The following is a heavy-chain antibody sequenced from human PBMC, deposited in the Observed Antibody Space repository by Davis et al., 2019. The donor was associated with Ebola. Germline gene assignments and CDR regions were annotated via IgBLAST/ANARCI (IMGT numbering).Heavy chain of an antibody. CDR3: AKAPFYHGSGSYSGIGMDV. D-gene: IGHD3-10*01. V-gene: IGHV3-30*18. CDR2: ISYDGSNK. J-gene: IGHJ6*02. CDR1: GFTFSSYG. Sequence: GGSLRLSCAASGFTFSSYGMHWVRQAPGKGLEWVAVISYDGSNKYYADSVKGRFTISRDNSKNTLYLQMNSLRAEDTAVYYCAKAPFYHGSGSYSGIGMDVWGQGTTVTVSS.